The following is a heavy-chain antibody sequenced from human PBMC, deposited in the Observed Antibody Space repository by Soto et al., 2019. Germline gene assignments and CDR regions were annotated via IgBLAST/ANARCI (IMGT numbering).Heavy chain of an antibody. V-gene: IGHV1-3*01. D-gene: IGHD2-2*01. CDR1: GYTFTSYA. Sequence: ASVKVSCKASGYTFTSYAMHWVRQAPGQRLEWMGWINAGNGNTKYSQKFQGRVTITRDTSASTAYMELSSLRSEDTAVYYCARDQYGTNWFDPWGQGTLVTVSS. CDR2: INAGNGNT. J-gene: IGHJ5*02. CDR3: ARDQYGTNWFDP.